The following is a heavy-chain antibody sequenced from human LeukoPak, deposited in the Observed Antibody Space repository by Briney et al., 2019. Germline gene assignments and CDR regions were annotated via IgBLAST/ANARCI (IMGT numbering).Heavy chain of an antibody. CDR2: IYYSGGT. J-gene: IGHJ3*02. CDR1: GGSISSYY. Sequence: PSETLSLTCTVSGGSISSYYWSWIRQPPGKGLEWIGYIYYSGGTNYNPSLKSRVTISVDTSKNQFSLKLSSVTAADTAVYYCARARNTYYYDSSGYYYSPDAFDIWGQGTMVTVSS. V-gene: IGHV4-59*08. D-gene: IGHD3-22*01. CDR3: ARARNTYYYDSSGYYYSPDAFDI.